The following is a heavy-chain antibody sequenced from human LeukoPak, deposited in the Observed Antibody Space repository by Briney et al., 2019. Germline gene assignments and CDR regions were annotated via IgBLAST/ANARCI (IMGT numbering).Heavy chain of an antibody. CDR1: GYTFTSYG. CDR2: INAYNGNP. V-gene: IGHV1-18*01. Sequence: ASVKLSCKASGYTFTSYGITWVRQAPGQGLEWMGWINAYNGNPHYAQKLQGRVTMTTDTSTSTAYMELRSLRSDDTAVYYCARDHHYGSGSYYNLYYYYGMDVWGQGTTVTVSS. J-gene: IGHJ6*02. D-gene: IGHD3-10*01. CDR3: ARDHHYGSGSYYNLYYYYGMDV.